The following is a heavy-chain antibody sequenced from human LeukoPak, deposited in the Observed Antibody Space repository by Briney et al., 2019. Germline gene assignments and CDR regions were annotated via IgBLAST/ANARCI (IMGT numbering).Heavy chain of an antibody. J-gene: IGHJ4*02. Sequence: PGGSLRLSCAASGFTFSSYAMSWVRQAPGKGLEWDSAISGSGGSTYYADSVKGRFTISRDNSKNTLYLQMNSLRAEDTAVYYCAKAHRRYCSSTSCYWDYWGQGTLVTVSS. CDR1: GFTFSSYA. CDR2: ISGSGGST. V-gene: IGHV3-23*01. CDR3: AKAHRRYCSSTSCYWDY. D-gene: IGHD2-2*01.